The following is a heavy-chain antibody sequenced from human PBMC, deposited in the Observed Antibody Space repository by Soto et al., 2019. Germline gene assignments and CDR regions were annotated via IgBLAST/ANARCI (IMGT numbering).Heavy chain of an antibody. CDR1: GFTFSSYA. CDR3: AKDRPGIYYDSSGPIDY. V-gene: IGHV3-23*01. CDR2: ISGSGGST. Sequence: GVSLRLSCAASGFTFSSYAMSWVRQAPGKGLERVSAISGSGGSTYYADSVKGRFTISRDNSKNTLYLQMNSLRAEDTAVYYCAKDRPGIYYDSSGPIDYWGQGTLVTVSS. J-gene: IGHJ4*02. D-gene: IGHD3-22*01.